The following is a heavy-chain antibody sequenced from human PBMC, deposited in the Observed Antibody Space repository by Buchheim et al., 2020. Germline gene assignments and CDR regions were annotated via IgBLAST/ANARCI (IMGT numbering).Heavy chain of an antibody. CDR2: ISWDGGST. CDR3: AKDRGYCSSTSCYSDHYYGMDV. V-gene: IGHV3-43D*04. J-gene: IGHJ6*02. D-gene: IGHD2-2*02. Sequence: EMQLVESGGVVVQPGGSLGLSCAASGFTFDDYAMHWVRQAPGKGLEWVSLISWDGGSTYYADSVKGRFTISRDNSKNSLYLQMNSLRAEDTALYYCAKDRGYCSSTSCYSDHYYGMDVWGQGTT. CDR1: GFTFDDYA.